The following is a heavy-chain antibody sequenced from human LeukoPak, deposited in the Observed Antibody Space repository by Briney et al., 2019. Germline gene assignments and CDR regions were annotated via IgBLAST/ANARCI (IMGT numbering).Heavy chain of an antibody. CDR1: GASMSTYY. J-gene: IGHJ4*02. D-gene: IGHD3-10*01. V-gene: IGHV4-59*01. CDR2: IYHSGST. Sequence: SETLSLTCTVSGASMSTYYWSWIRQPPGKGLEWIAYIYHSGSTNYNPSLKSRVTISVDTSKNQFSLKLSSVTAADTAVYYCARVSRLGGSDYWGQGTLVTVSS. CDR3: ARVSRLGGSDY.